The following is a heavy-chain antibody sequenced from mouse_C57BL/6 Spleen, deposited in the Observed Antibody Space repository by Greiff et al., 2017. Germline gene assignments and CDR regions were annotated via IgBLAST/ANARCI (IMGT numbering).Heavy chain of an antibody. D-gene: IGHD1-1*01. J-gene: IGHJ1*03. V-gene: IGHV1-39*01. Sequence: EVQLQQSGPELVKPGASVKISCKASGYSFTDYNMNWVKQSNGKSLEWIGVINPNYGSTSYNQKFKGKATLTVDQSSSTAYMQLNSLTSEYSAVYYGARNGYGSSYRYFDVWGTGTTVTVSS. CDR2: INPNYGST. CDR1: GYSFTDYN. CDR3: ARNGYGSSYRYFDV.